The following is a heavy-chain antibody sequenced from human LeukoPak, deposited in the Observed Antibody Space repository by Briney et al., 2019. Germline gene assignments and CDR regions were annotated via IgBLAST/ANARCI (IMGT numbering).Heavy chain of an antibody. D-gene: IGHD3-22*01. V-gene: IGHV1-69*06. J-gene: IGHJ4*02. CDR2: IIPMIATA. CDR1: EDTLRNVA. Sequence: ASVKVSCKTTEDTLRNVAFSWVRQAPGQGLEWLGGIIPMIATASYSQKFQGRVSINADKSTNTVYMELSSLKLEDTAVYYCARGAGWLYDWGQGTLVIVSS. CDR3: ARGAGWLYD.